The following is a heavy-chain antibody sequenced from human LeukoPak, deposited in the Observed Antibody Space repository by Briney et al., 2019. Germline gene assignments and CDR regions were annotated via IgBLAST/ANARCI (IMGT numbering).Heavy chain of an antibody. V-gene: IGHV3-23*01. Sequence: GGSLRLSCAASGFTFSSYAMSWVRQAPGKGLEWVSAISGVGGSTYSANSVKGRFTLSRDNSKNTLYLQMNSLRAEDTAVYYCARHQDYYDSSGYTHWGQGTLVTVSS. CDR1: GFTFSSYA. CDR2: ISGVGGST. D-gene: IGHD3-22*01. J-gene: IGHJ4*02. CDR3: ARHQDYYDSSGYTH.